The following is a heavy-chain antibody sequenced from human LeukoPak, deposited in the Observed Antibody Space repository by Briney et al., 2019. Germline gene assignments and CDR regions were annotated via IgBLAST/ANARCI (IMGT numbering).Heavy chain of an antibody. Sequence: GGSLRLSCAASGFTFSNYAMSWVRQAPGKGLEWVSAISGSGDTIFYADSVKGRVAISRDNSGNTLYLQINSLRAEDTAVYYCAKATAATTYFDCWGQGTLVTVSS. CDR2: ISGSGDTI. D-gene: IGHD6-25*01. V-gene: IGHV3-23*01. CDR1: GFTFSNYA. J-gene: IGHJ4*02. CDR3: AKATAATTYFDC.